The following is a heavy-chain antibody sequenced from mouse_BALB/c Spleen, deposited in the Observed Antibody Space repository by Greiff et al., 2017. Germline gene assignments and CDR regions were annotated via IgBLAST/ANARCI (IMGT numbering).Heavy chain of an antibody. CDR3: ARVLTTVVATRYFDY. CDR1: GFTFSSYA. V-gene: IGHV5-6-5*01. D-gene: IGHD1-1*01. J-gene: IGHJ2*01. Sequence: EVKLVESGGGLVKPGGSLKLSCAASGFTFSSYAMSWVRQTPEKRLEWVASISSGGSTYYPDSVKGRFTISRDNARNILYLQMSSLRSEDTAMYYCARVLTTVVATRYFDYWGQGTTLTVSS. CDR2: ISSGGST.